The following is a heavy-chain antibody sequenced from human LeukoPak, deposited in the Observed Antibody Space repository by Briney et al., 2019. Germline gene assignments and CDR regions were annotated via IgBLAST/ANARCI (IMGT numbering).Heavy chain of an antibody. V-gene: IGHV3-21*01. CDR2: ISSSSSYI. D-gene: IGHD5-12*01. Sequence: PGGSLRLSCAASGFTFKTYTMHWVRQAPGMGLEWVSSISSSSSYIFYADSVKGRFTISRDNAKNSLYLQMSSLRAEDAAVYYCARVGAGIGYGTDYWGQGTLVTVSS. CDR1: GFTFKTYT. CDR3: ARVGAGIGYGTDY. J-gene: IGHJ4*02.